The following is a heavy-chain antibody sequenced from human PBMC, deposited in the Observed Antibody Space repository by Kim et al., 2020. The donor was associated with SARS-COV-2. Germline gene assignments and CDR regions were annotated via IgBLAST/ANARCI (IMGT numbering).Heavy chain of an antibody. V-gene: IGHV1-69*13. CDR3: ATPGRVVIRGTPYYFYGFDV. CDR2: IIPFYNAT. CDR1: GGTFSSYV. J-gene: IGHJ6*02. Sequence: SVKVSCKASGGTFSSYVFNWVRQAPGQGPEWIGGIIPFYNATVYAQKFQGRITITADESTRTSYMELTSLRSEDTAVYYCATPGRVVIRGTPYYFYGFDVWGQGTTVTVSS. D-gene: IGHD3-10*01.